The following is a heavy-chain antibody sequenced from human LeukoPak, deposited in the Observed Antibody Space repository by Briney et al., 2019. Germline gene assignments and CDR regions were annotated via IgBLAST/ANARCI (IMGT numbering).Heavy chain of an antibody. V-gene: IGHV4-59*08. D-gene: IGHD3-16*01. CDR1: GGSISSYY. Sequence: PSETLSLTCTVSGGSISSYYWSWIRQPPGKGLEWIGYIYYSGSTNYNPFLKSRVTISVDTSKNQFSLKLSSVTAADTAVYYCARHGGSSLYYYGMDVWGQGTTVTVSS. CDR2: IYYSGST. CDR3: ARHGGSSLYYYGMDV. J-gene: IGHJ6*02.